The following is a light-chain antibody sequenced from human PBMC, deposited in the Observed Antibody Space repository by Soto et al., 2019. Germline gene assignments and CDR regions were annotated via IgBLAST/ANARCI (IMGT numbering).Light chain of an antibody. Sequence: QPVLTQPTSASGTTGQRVTISCSGSTSNIESNFVYWYQQLPGTAPKAVIYKNNQRPSGVPDRFSGSKSGTSASLAISGLRSEDEADYSCAVWDDSLSVVVFGGGTKLTVL. CDR2: KNN. CDR1: TSNIESNF. CDR3: AVWDDSLSVVV. J-gene: IGLJ2*01. V-gene: IGLV1-47*01.